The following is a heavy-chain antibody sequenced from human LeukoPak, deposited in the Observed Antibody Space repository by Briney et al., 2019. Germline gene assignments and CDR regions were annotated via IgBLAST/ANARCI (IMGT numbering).Heavy chain of an antibody. Sequence: GGSLRLSCAASGFTFNSYAMGWVRQAPGKGLEWVSTISAGDDSTYYADSVKGRFTISRDNSKNTLYLQMNSLRAEDTAVYYCAREGDGYNNFDYWGQGTLVTVSS. J-gene: IGHJ4*02. D-gene: IGHD5-24*01. CDR2: ISAGDDST. CDR3: AREGDGYNNFDY. CDR1: GFTFNSYA. V-gene: IGHV3-23*01.